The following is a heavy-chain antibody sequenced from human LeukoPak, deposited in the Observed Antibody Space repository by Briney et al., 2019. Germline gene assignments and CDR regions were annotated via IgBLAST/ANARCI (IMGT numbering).Heavy chain of an antibody. CDR3: ARPQYGSGTYLVDY. CDR2: ISSSSSTI. D-gene: IGHD3-10*01. V-gene: IGHV3-48*01. Sequence: GGSLRLSCAASGFTFSNYGMNWVRQAPGKGLEWLSYISSSSSTIYYAASVKGRFTISRDNAKNSLYLQVNSLRVEDTAVYYCARPQYGSGTYLVDYWGQGTLVTVSS. J-gene: IGHJ4*02. CDR1: GFTFSNYG.